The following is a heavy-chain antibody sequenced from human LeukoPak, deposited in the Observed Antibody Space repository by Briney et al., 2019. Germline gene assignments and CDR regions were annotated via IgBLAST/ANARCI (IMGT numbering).Heavy chain of an antibody. V-gene: IGHV4-59*08. CDR3: ARLNAYVRAFDF. J-gene: IGHJ4*02. D-gene: IGHD2-2*01. CDR2: ISNSGTT. CDR1: GASLRSYN. Sequence: PSETLSLTCTVSGASLRSYNWSWVWQPPRQGMGWVGYISNSGTTNYNPSLKSRVTMSVDTSKNQFSLKLSSVSAADTAVYSCARLNAYVRAFDFCGQGTLLTVSS.